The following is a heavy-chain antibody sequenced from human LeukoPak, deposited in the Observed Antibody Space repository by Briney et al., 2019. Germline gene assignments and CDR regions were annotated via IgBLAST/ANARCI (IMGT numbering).Heavy chain of an antibody. Sequence: PSKTLSLTCSVSGGSISSYYWAWIRQPPGKGLEWIGEINHSGSTNYNPSLKSRVTISVDTSKNQFSLELSSVTAADTAVYYCARQYYDILTGSIGRDPPYYYYYYMDVWGKGTTVTISS. V-gene: IGHV4-34*01. CDR3: ARQYYDILTGSIGRDPPYYYYYYMDV. J-gene: IGHJ6*03. D-gene: IGHD3-9*01. CDR2: INHSGST. CDR1: GGSISSYY.